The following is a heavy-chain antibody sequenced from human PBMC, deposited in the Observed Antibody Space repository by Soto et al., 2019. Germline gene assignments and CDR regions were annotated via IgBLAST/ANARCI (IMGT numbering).Heavy chain of an antibody. V-gene: IGHV4-39*01. Sequence: SETLSLTCSVSGGPISSSSYYWGWIRQAPGKGLEWLATIYYTGYTYHNPSLKSHVTISVDTSKDQFSLELTSVTAADTALYYCARSAIATHWFFDLWGRGTLVTGLL. CDR1: GGPISSSSYY. J-gene: IGHJ2*01. CDR2: IYYTGYT. D-gene: IGHD5-18*01. CDR3: ARSAIATHWFFDL.